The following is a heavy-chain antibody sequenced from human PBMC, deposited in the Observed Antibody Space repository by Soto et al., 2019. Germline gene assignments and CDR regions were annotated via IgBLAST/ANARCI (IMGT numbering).Heavy chain of an antibody. CDR3: ARGSIVAAEYGMDV. CDR1: GFTFSSYA. J-gene: IGHJ6*02. CDR2: ISGSGGST. D-gene: IGHD6-13*01. Sequence: GGSLRLSCAASGFTFSSYAMSWVRQAPGKGLEWVSAISGSGGSTYYADSVKGRFTISRDNSKNTLYVQINSLRAEDTAVYFCARGSIVAAEYGMDVWGQGTTVTVSS. V-gene: IGHV3-23*01.